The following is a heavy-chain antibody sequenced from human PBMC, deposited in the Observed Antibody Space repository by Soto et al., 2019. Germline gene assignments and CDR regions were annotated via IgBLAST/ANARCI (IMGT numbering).Heavy chain of an antibody. D-gene: IGHD3-10*01. V-gene: IGHV3-11*05. J-gene: IGHJ4*02. CDR3: VRGYEEGYYGSGSYLY. CDR1: GFTFNEYY. Sequence: QVQLVESGGGLVEPEGSLRLSCAASGFTFNEYYMSWIRQAPGKGLEWISYISSNSTYINYADSVKGRFTVFRDNAKKSMYLQMNSLRGEDTAVYYCVRGYEEGYYGSGSYLYWGQGTLVTVSS. CDR2: ISSNSTYI.